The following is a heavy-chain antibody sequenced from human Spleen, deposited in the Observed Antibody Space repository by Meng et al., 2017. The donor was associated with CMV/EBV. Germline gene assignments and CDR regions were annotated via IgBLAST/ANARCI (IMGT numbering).Heavy chain of an antibody. D-gene: IGHD3-22*01. CDR2: IKTKSDGGTA. Sequence: GGSLRLSCAVSGFTFTNAWMSWVRQAPGKGLEWVGRIKTKSDGGTAGYAAPVTGRFTISRDDSKNTLYLQMDSLKTEDTAVCYCTTDWYYSDGGSYHLPDFWGQGTLVTVSS. CDR1: GFTFTNAW. CDR3: TTDWYYSDGGSYHLPDF. J-gene: IGHJ4*02. V-gene: IGHV3-15*01.